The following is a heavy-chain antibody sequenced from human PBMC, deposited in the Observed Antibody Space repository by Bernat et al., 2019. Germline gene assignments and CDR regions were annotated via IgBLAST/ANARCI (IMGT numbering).Heavy chain of an antibody. CDR1: GFTISNYG. J-gene: IGHJ4*02. V-gene: IGHV3-30*03. Sequence: QVQLLASGGGVVLPGRSLTLSCATSGFTISNYGIHWVRQAPGKGLEWVAFTSYDGNYKYYADAVKGRITISRETSNNTVILQMNSLRGEDTAVYFCARDRTVGATAQDFWGQGTLVTISS. CDR3: ARDRTVGATAQDF. CDR2: TSYDGNYK. D-gene: IGHD1-26*01.